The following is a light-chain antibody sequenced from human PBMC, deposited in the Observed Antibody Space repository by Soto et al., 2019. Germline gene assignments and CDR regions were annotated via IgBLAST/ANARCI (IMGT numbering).Light chain of an antibody. CDR3: QHYGRSPT. J-gene: IGKJ1*01. CDR1: QSVTTSF. CDR2: AAS. Sequence: EIVLTHSPGTLSLSPGERATLSCRASQSVTTSFLAWYQQKPGQAPRLLIYAASSRATGIPDRFSGSGSGTDFTLTSSRLEPEAVAVYYCQHYGRSPTFGQGTKVEIK. V-gene: IGKV3-20*01.